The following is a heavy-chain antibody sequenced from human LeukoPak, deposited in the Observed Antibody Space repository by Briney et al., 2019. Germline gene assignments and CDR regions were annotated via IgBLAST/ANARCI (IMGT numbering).Heavy chain of an antibody. CDR3: AKDRVQLERPYWFDP. J-gene: IGHJ5*02. D-gene: IGHD1-1*01. V-gene: IGHV3-23*01. CDR1: GFTFSRHG. CDR2: ISASGDRI. Sequence: GGSLRLSCAASGFTFSRHGMSWVRQAPGKGLEWISVISASGDRINYADSVKGRFTNSRDNSKDMLYLQMNSLRAEDTAIYYCAKDRVQLERPYWFDPWGQGTLVTVSS.